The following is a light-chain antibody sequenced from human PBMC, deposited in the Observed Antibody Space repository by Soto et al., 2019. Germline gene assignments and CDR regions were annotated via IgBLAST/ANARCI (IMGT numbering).Light chain of an antibody. Sequence: QSVLTQPPSVSGAPGQRVTISRTGSSSNIGAGYDLHWYQQLPGAAPKLLIYGNSNRPSGVPDRFSGSRSGTSASLAITGLQPEDEADYYCQSYDTPVYVFGGGTKLTVL. J-gene: IGLJ2*01. CDR2: GNS. CDR3: QSYDTPVYV. V-gene: IGLV1-40*01. CDR1: SSNIGAGYD.